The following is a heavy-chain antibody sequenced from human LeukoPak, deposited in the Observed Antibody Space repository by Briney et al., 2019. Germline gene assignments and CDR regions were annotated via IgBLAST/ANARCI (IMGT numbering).Heavy chain of an antibody. D-gene: IGHD3-10*01. CDR2: IYYSGST. J-gene: IGHJ5*02. V-gene: IGHV4-59*01. Sequence: PSETLSLTCTVSGGSISSYYWSWIRQPPGKGLEWIGYIYYSGSTNYNPSLKSRVTMSVDTSKNQFSLKLSSVTAADTAVYYCARVPEYYYGSGSPLWFDPWGQGTLVTVSS. CDR1: GGSISSYY. CDR3: ARVPEYYYGSGSPLWFDP.